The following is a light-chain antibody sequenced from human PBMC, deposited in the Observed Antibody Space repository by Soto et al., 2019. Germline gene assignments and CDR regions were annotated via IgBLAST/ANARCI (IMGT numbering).Light chain of an antibody. V-gene: IGKV1-39*01. CDR2: GAS. J-gene: IGKJ2*01. CDR1: HGISSH. CDR3: HQTYSTPYT. Sequence: DILMTQSQSSLSAPVGARVTITCRASHGISSHVNWYQQRPGKAPTLLIFGASVLQSGVPSRFSGTGSGTEVTLTITSLQPEDLGTYYCHQTYSTPYTFGQGTTVLIK.